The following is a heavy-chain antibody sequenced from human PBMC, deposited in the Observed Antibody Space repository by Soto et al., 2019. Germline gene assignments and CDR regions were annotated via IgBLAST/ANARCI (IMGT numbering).Heavy chain of an antibody. Sequence: SEALSITCTVSGGSIRSYYWSWIRQPAGKGLDLIGRIHTSGSTSYNPSLKRRVTMSVDTSKNRFSLKVRSVTAADTAVYYCASGSITEGTYGMDVWGQGTTVTVSS. CDR1: GGSIRSYY. J-gene: IGHJ6*01. CDR3: ASGSITEGTYGMDV. V-gene: IGHV4-4*07. CDR2: IHTSGST. D-gene: IGHD1-20*01.